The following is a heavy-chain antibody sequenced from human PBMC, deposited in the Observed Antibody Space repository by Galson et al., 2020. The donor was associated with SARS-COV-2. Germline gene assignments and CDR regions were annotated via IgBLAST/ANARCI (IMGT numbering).Heavy chain of an antibody. CDR1: GGSISSYY. CDR3: ARDTYYDSSTGPFDY. Sequence: SETLSLTCTVSGGSISSYYWSWIRQPPGKGLEWIGYIYYSGSTNYNPSLKSRVTISVDTSKNQFSLKLSSVTAADTAVYYCARDTYYDSSTGPFDYWGQGTLVTVSS. CDR2: IYYSGST. V-gene: IGHV4-59*01. J-gene: IGHJ4*02. D-gene: IGHD3-22*01.